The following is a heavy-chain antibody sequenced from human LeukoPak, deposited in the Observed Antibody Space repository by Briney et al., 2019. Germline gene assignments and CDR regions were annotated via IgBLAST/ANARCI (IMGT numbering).Heavy chain of an antibody. CDR2: IYYSGNT. CDR1: GGSIGTYY. Sequence: SETLSLTCTVSGGSIGTYYWSWIRQPPGKGLEWIGYIYYSGNTNCNPSLKSRVTLSVDTSKNQFSLKLSSVTAADTAVYFCARVGPHASFDYWGQGTLVTVSS. CDR3: ARVGPHASFDY. V-gene: IGHV4-59*01. J-gene: IGHJ4*02.